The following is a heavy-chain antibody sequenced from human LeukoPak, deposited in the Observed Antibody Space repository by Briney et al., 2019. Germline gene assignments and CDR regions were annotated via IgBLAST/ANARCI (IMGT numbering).Heavy chain of an antibody. CDR3: ARDLYSGDCPDY. J-gene: IGHJ4*02. CDR1: GFTFSSYW. Sequence: GGSLRLSCAASGFTFSSYWMHRVRQAPGKGLVWVSRIDSAGSRTSYADSVKGRFTISRDNAKNTLYLQMNSLRAEDTAVYYCARDLYSGDCPDYWGQGTQVTVSS. D-gene: IGHD1-26*01. V-gene: IGHV3-74*01. CDR2: IDSAGSRT.